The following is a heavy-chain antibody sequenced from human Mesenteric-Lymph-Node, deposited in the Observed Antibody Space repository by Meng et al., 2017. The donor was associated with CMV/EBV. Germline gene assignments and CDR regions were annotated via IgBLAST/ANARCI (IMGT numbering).Heavy chain of an antibody. CDR1: GFTFSSYS. J-gene: IGHJ4*02. D-gene: IGHD3-22*01. CDR2: ISSSSSYI. V-gene: IGHV3-21*01. Sequence: GESLKISCAASGFTFSSYSMNWVRQAPGKGLEWVSSISSSSSYIYYADSVKGRFTISRDNAKNSLYLQMNSLRAEDTAVYYCARDQDLIVVFGYWGQGTLVTVS. CDR3: ARDQDLIVVFGY.